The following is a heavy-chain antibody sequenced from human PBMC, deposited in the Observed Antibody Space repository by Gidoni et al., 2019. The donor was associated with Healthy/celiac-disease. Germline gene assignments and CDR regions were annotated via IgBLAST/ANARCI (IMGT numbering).Heavy chain of an antibody. V-gene: IGHV4-39*01. D-gene: IGHD6-6*01. CDR2: ST. CDR3: ARIDAREYSDLGY. Sequence: STYYNPSLKSRVTISVDTSKNQFSLKLSSVTAADTAVYYCARIDAREYSDLGYWGQGTLVTVSS. J-gene: IGHJ4*02.